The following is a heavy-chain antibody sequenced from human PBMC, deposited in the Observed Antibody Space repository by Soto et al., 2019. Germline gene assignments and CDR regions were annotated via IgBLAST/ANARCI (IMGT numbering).Heavy chain of an antibody. Sequence: GGSLRLSCAASGFTFSSYSMNWVRQAPGKGLEWVSYISSSSSTIYYADSVKGRFTISRDNAKNSLYLQMNSLRAEGTAVYYCARDIIVVVPAAMGGFDYWGQGTLVTVSS. D-gene: IGHD2-2*01. CDR2: ISSSSSTI. CDR3: ARDIIVVVPAAMGGFDY. J-gene: IGHJ4*02. CDR1: GFTFSSYS. V-gene: IGHV3-48*01.